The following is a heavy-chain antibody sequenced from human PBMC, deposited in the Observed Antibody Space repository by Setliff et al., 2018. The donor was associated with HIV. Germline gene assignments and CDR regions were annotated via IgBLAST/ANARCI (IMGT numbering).Heavy chain of an antibody. Sequence: ETLSLTCTVSGGSISSSSYYWGWLRQPPGKGLEWIGSIYYSGSTYYNPSLKSRVTISVDTSKNQFSLKLSSVTAADTAVYYCASPTSDLYSGSPEWGQGTLVTVSS. D-gene: IGHD1-26*01. CDR1: GGSISSSSYY. V-gene: IGHV4-39*01. J-gene: IGHJ4*02. CDR3: ASPTSDLYSGSPE. CDR2: IYYSGST.